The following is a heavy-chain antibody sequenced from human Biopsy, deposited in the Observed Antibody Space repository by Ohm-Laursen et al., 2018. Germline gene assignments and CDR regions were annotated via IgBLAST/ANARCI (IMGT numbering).Heavy chain of an antibody. Sequence: SQTLSLTCSVSGASVKTSGYFWAWIRQRPGKGLEWIGYISYNERTHYNPCLTSRLAISFDTSNNRISLQLRSVSVADTAVYYCVREPKTGTAEAWYFDLWGRGSPVTVPS. CDR3: VREPKTGTAEAWYFDL. V-gene: IGHV4-31*03. CDR2: ISYNERT. CDR1: GASVKTSGYF. J-gene: IGHJ2*01. D-gene: IGHD3-9*01.